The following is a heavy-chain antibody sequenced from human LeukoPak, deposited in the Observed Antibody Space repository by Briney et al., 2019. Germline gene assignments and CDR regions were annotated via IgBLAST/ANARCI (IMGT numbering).Heavy chain of an antibody. CDR3: ARVGDVGPFDY. Sequence: GASLRLSCAASGFTFSSYAMHWVRQAPGKGLEYVSAMSSIGGTTDYANSVKGRFTISRDNSKNTLYLQMGSLRAEDMAVYYCARVGDVGPFDYWGQGTLVTVSS. CDR1: GFTFSSYA. V-gene: IGHV3-64*01. CDR2: MSSIGGTT. D-gene: IGHD3-16*01. J-gene: IGHJ4*02.